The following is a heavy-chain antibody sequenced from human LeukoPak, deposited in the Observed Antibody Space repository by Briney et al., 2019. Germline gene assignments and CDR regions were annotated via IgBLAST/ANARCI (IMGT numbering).Heavy chain of an antibody. Sequence: SETLSLTCTVSGGAISSGGYYWSWIRQHPGKGLEWIGYIYYSGSTYYNPSLKSRVTISVDTSKNQFSLKLSSVTAADTAVYYCARRLGGSYSGSPRDWGQGTLVTVSS. CDR2: IYYSGST. CDR1: GGAISSGGYY. J-gene: IGHJ4*02. D-gene: IGHD1-26*01. V-gene: IGHV4-31*03. CDR3: ARRLGGSYSGSPRD.